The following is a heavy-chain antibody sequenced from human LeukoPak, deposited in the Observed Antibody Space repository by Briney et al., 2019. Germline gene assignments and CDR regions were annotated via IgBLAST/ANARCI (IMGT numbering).Heavy chain of an antibody. V-gene: IGHV3-30*04. D-gene: IGHD1-20*01. Sequence: QPGGSLRLSCAASGFTFSSYAMHWVRQAPGKGLEWVAVISYDGSNKYYADSVKGRFTISRDNSKNTLYLQMNSLRAEDTAVYYCARVNLDYYYYYMDVWGKGTTVTVSS. CDR3: ARVNLDYYYYYMDV. J-gene: IGHJ6*03. CDR2: ISYDGSNK. CDR1: GFTFSSYA.